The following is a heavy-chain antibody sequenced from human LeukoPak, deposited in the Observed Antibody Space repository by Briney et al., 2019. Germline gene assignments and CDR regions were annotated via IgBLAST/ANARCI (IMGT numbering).Heavy chain of an antibody. CDR1: GFTFSSYW. D-gene: IGHD3-22*01. J-gene: IGHJ3*02. CDR3: ARDMGLSHYDSSDYYSHAFDI. V-gene: IGHV3-7*01. CDR2: IKQDGSEK. Sequence: GGSLGLSCAASGFTFSSYWMSWVRQAPGKGLEWVANIKQDGSEKYYVDSVKGRFTISRDNAKNSLYLQMNSLRAEDTAVYYCARDMGLSHYDSSDYYSHAFDIWGQGTMVTASS.